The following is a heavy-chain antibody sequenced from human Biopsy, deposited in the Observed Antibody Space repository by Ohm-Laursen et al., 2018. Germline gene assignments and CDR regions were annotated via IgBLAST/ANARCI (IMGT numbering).Heavy chain of an antibody. Sequence: EASVKVSCKASGYTFTGYYMHWVRQAPGQGLEWMGWINPNSGVTNYAQRFQGRVTMTRDTSISTAYMELSRLRSDDTAVYYCARDPRYGYGSYFDYWGQGTLVMVSS. D-gene: IGHD3-10*01. CDR1: GYTFTGYY. J-gene: IGHJ4*02. CDR2: INPNSGVT. V-gene: IGHV1-2*02. CDR3: ARDPRYGYGSYFDY.